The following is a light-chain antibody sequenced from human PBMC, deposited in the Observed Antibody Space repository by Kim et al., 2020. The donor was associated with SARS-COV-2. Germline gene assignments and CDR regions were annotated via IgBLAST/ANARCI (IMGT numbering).Light chain of an antibody. J-gene: IGKJ1*01. Sequence: DIQMTQSPSSLSASVGDRVTITCRASQGISNYLAWYQQKPGKVPKLLIYAASALRSGVPSRFSGSGSGTDFTLTITSLQPEDVAVYYCQQCKGAPWTFGHGTNVEIK. CDR1: QGISNY. V-gene: IGKV1-27*01. CDR3: QQCKGAPWT. CDR2: AAS.